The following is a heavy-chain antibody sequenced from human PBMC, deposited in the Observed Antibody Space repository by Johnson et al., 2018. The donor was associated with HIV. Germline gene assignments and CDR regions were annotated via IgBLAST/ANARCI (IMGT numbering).Heavy chain of an antibody. V-gene: IGHV3-15*01. Sequence: VQLVESGGGLVKPGGSPKLSCEASGFTFSNVWMHWVRQAPGKGLEWVGRIKSKSYGGTIDYAAPVKGRFTISRDDSKNTLYLQMNSLRAEDTAVYYCARDFSLVGGWSPFDIWGQGTMVTVSS. CDR2: IKSKSYGGTI. CDR3: ARDFSLVGGWSPFDI. D-gene: IGHD6-19*01. J-gene: IGHJ3*02. CDR1: GFTFSNVW.